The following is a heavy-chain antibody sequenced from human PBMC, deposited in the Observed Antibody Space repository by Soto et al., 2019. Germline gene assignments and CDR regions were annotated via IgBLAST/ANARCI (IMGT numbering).Heavy chain of an antibody. Sequence: WETLCLTCAVSGFFISSGNYWGWIRTPPGKGLEWIGSIFHGGNTYYNPSLKSRVTISVDMSKNKFSLKLNSVTAADTAVYYCARARWYDAFDVWGQGTVVTVS. CDR2: IFHGGNT. CDR3: ARARWYDAFDV. V-gene: IGHV4-38-2*01. D-gene: IGHD2-15*01. J-gene: IGHJ3*01. CDR1: GFFISSGNY.